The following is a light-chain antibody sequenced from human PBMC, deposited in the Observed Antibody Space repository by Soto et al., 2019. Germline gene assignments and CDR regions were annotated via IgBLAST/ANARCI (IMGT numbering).Light chain of an antibody. J-gene: IGLJ3*02. CDR2: DVS. CDR3: SSYTNNRTVV. CDR1: SNDIGTYNY. Sequence: QSALTQPASVSGSPGQSITISCTGSSNDIGTYNYVSWYQQHPGKAPTLLIYDVSNRPSGVSNRFSASKSGNTASLTVSGLQAEDEADYYCSSYTNNRTVVFGGGTKLTVL. V-gene: IGLV2-14*03.